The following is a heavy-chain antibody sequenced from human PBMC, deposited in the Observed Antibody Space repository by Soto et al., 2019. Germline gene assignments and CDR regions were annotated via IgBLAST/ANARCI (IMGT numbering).Heavy chain of an antibody. V-gene: IGHV4-30-4*01. CDR1: GGSISSGDYY. CDR3: ARVYSSGWYGYAFDI. CDR2: IYYSGST. J-gene: IGHJ3*02. Sequence: SETLSLTCTVSGGSISSGDYYWSRIRQPPGKGLEWIGYIYYSGSTYYNPSLKSRVTISVDTSKNQFSLKLSSVTAADTAVYYCARVYSSGWYGYAFDIWGEGTMVTVSS. D-gene: IGHD6-19*01.